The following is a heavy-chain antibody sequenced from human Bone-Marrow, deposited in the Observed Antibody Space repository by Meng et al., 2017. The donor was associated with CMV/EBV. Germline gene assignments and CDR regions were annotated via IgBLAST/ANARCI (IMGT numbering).Heavy chain of an antibody. J-gene: IGHJ4*02. CDR3: AHWTYYYDSSGSDY. D-gene: IGHD3-22*01. CDR1: GFSLSTSGVG. V-gene: IGHV2-5*01. CDR2: IYWNDDK. Sequence: SGPTLVKPTQTLTLTCTFSGFSLSTSGVGVGWIRQPPGKALEWLALIYWNDDKRYSPSLKSRLTITKDTSKNQVVLTMTNMDPVDTATYYCAHWTYYYDSSGSDYWGQRTLVTVSS.